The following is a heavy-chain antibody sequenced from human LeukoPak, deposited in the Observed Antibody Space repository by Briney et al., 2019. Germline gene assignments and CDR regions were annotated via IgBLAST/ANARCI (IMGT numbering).Heavy chain of an antibody. Sequence: ASVKVSCKVSGYTLTELSMHWVRQAPGKGLEWMGGFDPEDGETIYAQKFQGRVTITRDTSASTAYMELSSLRSEDTAVYYCARGTNTGWELLRDYFDYWGQGTLVTVSS. CDR1: GYTLTELS. J-gene: IGHJ4*02. D-gene: IGHD1-26*01. CDR3: ARGTNTGWELLRDYFDY. CDR2: FDPEDGET. V-gene: IGHV1-24*01.